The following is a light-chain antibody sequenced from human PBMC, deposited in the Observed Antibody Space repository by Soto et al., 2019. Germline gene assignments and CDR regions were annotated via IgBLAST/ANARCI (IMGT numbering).Light chain of an antibody. J-gene: IGKJ4*01. CDR3: QQYNSYSL. CDR1: QSISSW. V-gene: IGKV1-5*01. CDR2: DVS. Sequence: DIQMTQSPSTLSASVGDRVTITCRASQSISSWLAWYQQKPGKAPNLLIYDVSSLESGVSSRFSGSRSGTEFTLTISSLQPDDFATYYCQQYNSYSLFGGGTKVEIK.